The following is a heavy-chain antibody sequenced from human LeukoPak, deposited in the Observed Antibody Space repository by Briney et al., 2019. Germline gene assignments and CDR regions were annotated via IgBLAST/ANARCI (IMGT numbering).Heavy chain of an antibody. CDR3: ARESGIWSGYYTGYYYYYMDV. CDR1: GGSISSYY. D-gene: IGHD3-3*01. J-gene: IGHJ6*03. Sequence: PSETLSLTCTVSGGSISSYYWSWIRQPPGKGLEWIGYIYYSGSTNYNPSLKSRVTISVDTSKNQFSLKLSSVTAADTAVYYCARESGIWSGYYTGYYYYYMDVWGKGTTVTVSS. CDR2: IYYSGST. V-gene: IGHV4-59*12.